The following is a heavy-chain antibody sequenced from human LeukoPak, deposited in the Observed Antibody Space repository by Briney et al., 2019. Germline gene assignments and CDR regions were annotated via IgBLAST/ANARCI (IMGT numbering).Heavy chain of an antibody. CDR1: GYTFTSYA. Sequence: ASVKVSCKASGYTFTSYAMHWVRQAPGQGLEWMGWINTNTGNPTYAQGFTGRFVFSLDTSVSTAYLQISSLKAEDTAVYYCARGAAAGPYWYFDLWGRGTLVTVST. CDR2: INTNTGNP. J-gene: IGHJ2*01. CDR3: ARGAAAGPYWYFDL. V-gene: IGHV7-4-1*02. D-gene: IGHD6-13*01.